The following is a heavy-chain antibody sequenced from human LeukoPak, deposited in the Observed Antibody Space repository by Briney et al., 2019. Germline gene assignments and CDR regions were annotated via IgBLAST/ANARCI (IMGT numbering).Heavy chain of an antibody. Sequence: ASVKVSCKASGYTFTGYYMHWVRQAPGQGLELMGWINPNSGGTNYAQKFQGRVTMTRDTSISTAYMELSRLRSDDTAVYYCARGFSGGYCSSTSCYKDYWGQGTLVTVSS. D-gene: IGHD2-2*02. CDR1: GYTFTGYY. CDR2: INPNSGGT. J-gene: IGHJ4*02. CDR3: ARGFSGGYCSSTSCYKDY. V-gene: IGHV1-2*02.